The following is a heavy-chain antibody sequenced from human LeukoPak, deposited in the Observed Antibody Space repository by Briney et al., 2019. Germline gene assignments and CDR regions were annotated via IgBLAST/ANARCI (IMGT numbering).Heavy chain of an antibody. CDR3: YATGSGGHGGFDV. J-gene: IGHJ3*01. CDR1: GYTFTGYY. CDR2: INPNSGGT. D-gene: IGHD3-10*01. Sequence: ASVKVSCKASGYTFTGYYMHWVRQAPGQGLEWMGWINPNSGGTNYAQKFQGRVTMTRDTSISTAYMELSSLRSEDTAVYYCYATGSGGHGGFDVWGQGTVVTVSS. V-gene: IGHV1-2*02.